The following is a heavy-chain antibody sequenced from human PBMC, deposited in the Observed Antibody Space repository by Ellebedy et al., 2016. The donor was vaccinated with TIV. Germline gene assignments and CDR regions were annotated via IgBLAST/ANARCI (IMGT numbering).Heavy chain of an antibody. Sequence: SETLSLTXAVSGGSISSGGYSWSWIRQPPGKGLEWIGYIYHSGSTYYNPSLKSRVTISVDRSKNQFSLKLSSVTAADTAVYYCARANEYSSGSDQGGAFDIWGQGTMVTVSS. J-gene: IGHJ3*02. CDR2: IYHSGST. CDR3: ARANEYSSGSDQGGAFDI. V-gene: IGHV4-30-2*01. D-gene: IGHD6-19*01. CDR1: GGSISSGGYS.